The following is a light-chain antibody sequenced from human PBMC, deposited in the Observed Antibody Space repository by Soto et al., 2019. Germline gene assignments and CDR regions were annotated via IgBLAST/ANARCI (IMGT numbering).Light chain of an antibody. Sequence: LVMPQPHPTLSVAGEERATLSCRASQSVSSNLAWYQQKPGQAPRLLIYGASTRATGIPARFSVRGSGTEFTFTLSRFYYQDCALYYCEQYNKWALTYAQGTKVDI. V-gene: IGKV3-15*01. CDR3: EQYNKWALT. J-gene: IGKJ1*01. CDR2: GAS. CDR1: QSVSSN.